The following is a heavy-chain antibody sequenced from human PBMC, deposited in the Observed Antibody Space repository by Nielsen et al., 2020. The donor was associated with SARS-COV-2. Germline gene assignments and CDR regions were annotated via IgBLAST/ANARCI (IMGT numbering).Heavy chain of an antibody. D-gene: IGHD3-22*01. CDR1: GVTFSSYA. V-gene: IGHV3-30*04. CDR3: ARDSNYYDSSGYSTPFDY. J-gene: IGHJ4*02. Sequence: GGSLRLSCAASGVTFSSYAMHWVRQAPGKGLEWVAVISYDGSNKYYADSVKGRFTISRDNSKNTLYLQMNSLRAEDTAVYYCARDSNYYDSSGYSTPFDYWGQGTLVTVSS. CDR2: ISYDGSNK.